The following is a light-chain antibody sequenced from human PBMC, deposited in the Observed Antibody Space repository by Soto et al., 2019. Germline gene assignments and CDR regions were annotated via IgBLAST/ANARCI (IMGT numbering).Light chain of an antibody. V-gene: IGLV2-14*02. CDR3: TSYTSSSTLDV. J-gene: IGLJ1*01. CDR1: SRDVGSYDL. Sequence: QSALTQPASVSGSPGQSITISCTGTSRDVGSYDLVSWYQHHPGKAPKLMIYEVSNRPSGVSNRFSGSKSGHTASLTISGLQSEDEADYFCTSYTSSSTLDVFGTGTKLTVL. CDR2: EVS.